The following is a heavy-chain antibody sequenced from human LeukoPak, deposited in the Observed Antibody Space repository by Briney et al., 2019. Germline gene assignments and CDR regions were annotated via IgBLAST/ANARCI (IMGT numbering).Heavy chain of an antibody. CDR1: GGTFSSYA. V-gene: IGHV1-69*04. J-gene: IGHJ4*02. Sequence: VASVKVSCKASGGTFSSYAISWVRQAPGQGLEWMGRIIPILGIANYAQKFQGRVTITADKSTSTAYMELSSLRSEDTAVYYCARRDGRGYSYGFDYWGQGTLVTVSS. CDR2: IIPILGIA. CDR3: ARRDGRGYSYGFDY. D-gene: IGHD5-18*01.